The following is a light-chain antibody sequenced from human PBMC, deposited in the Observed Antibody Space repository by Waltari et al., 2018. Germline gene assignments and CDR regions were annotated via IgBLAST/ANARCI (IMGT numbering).Light chain of an antibody. CDR1: QSILFTSNNKNY. J-gene: IGKJ2*01. Sequence: DIMMTQSPDSLAVSLGERAPINCKSSQSILFTSNNKNYLAWYQQRPGQPPKLLIYCASTRESGVPDRFSGSGSGTDFTLTINSLQTEDVAVYYCQKYYSTPYTFGQGTKLEI. V-gene: IGKV4-1*01. CDR2: CAS. CDR3: QKYYSTPYT.